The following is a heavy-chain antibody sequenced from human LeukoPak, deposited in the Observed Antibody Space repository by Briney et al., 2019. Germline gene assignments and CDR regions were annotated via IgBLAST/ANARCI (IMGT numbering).Heavy chain of an antibody. Sequence: PSETLSLTCTVSGGSVSGSITSYYWSWIRKPPGKGLEWIGYIYRSESTNYNPSLKSRVTISVDTSKNQFSLKLSSATAADTAVYYCATGYCSGGSCYGDAFDIWGQGTMVTVSS. CDR1: GGSVSGSITSYY. J-gene: IGHJ3*02. V-gene: IGHV4-61*01. CDR3: ATGYCSGGSCYGDAFDI. D-gene: IGHD2-15*01. CDR2: IYRSEST.